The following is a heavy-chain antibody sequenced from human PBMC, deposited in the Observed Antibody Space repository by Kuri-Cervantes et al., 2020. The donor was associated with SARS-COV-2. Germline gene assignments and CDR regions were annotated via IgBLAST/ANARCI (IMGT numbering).Heavy chain of an antibody. D-gene: IGHD7-27*01. V-gene: IGHV3-30-3*01. CDR2: ISYDGSNK. CDR1: GFTFSSYA. J-gene: IGHJ4*02. Sequence: GGSLGLSCAASGFTFSSYAMHWVRQAPGKGLEWVAVISYDGSNKYYAASVKGRLTISRDNSKNTLYLQMNSLRAEDTAVYYCARDLRLGKSLDYWGQGTLVTVSS. CDR3: ARDLRLGKSLDY.